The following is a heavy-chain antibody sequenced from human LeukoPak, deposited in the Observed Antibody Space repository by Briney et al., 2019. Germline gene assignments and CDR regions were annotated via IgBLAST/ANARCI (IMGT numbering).Heavy chain of an antibody. CDR1: GFTFSSHG. D-gene: IGHD4-17*01. V-gene: IGHV3-30*02. Sequence: PGGSLRLSCAAPGFTFSSHGMHWVRQAPGKGLEWVAFIQNDGNEKYYAGSVKGRYTISRDNSKNTLYLQMNSLRTEDTADYYCAKRGTVTSNFEYWGQGTLVTVSS. J-gene: IGHJ4*02. CDR2: IQNDGNEK. CDR3: AKRGTVTSNFEY.